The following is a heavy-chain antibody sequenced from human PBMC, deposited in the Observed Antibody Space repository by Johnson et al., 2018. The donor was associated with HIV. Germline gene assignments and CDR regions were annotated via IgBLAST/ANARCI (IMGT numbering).Heavy chain of an antibody. CDR1: GFTFSSYG. CDR2: IRYDGSNK. J-gene: IGHJ3*02. Sequence: QVQLVESGGGLIQSGGSLRLSCAASGFTFSSYGMHWVRQAPGKGLEWVAFIRYDGSNKYYADSVKGRFTISRANAKNSLYLQMNSLSAEDTAVYYCARGMSSGPWAGGDAFDIWGQGTMVTVSS. CDR3: ARGMSSGPWAGGDAFDI. V-gene: IGHV3-30*02. D-gene: IGHD3-22*01.